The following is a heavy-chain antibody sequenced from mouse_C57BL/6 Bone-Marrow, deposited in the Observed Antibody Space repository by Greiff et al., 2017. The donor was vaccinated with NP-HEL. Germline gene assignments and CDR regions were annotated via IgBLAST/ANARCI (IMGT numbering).Heavy chain of an antibody. Sequence: QVQLKESGAELARPGASVKLSCKASGYTFTSYGISWVKQRTGQGLEWIGEIYPRSGNTYYNEKFKGKATLTADKSSSTAYMELRSLTSEDSAVYFCARDLLLRYYFDYWGQGTTLTVSS. J-gene: IGHJ2*01. CDR2: IYPRSGNT. CDR3: ARDLLLRYYFDY. D-gene: IGHD1-1*01. CDR1: GYTFTSYG. V-gene: IGHV1-81*01.